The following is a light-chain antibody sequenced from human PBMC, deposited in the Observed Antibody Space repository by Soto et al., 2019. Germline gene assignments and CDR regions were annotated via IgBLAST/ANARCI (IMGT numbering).Light chain of an antibody. CDR2: LGS. CDR1: QSLLHTSGLNY. CDR3: MQALQTLSYR. V-gene: IGKV2-28*01. J-gene: IGKJ2*03. Sequence: DIVMTQSPLFLSVTPGEPASISCRSSQSLLHTSGLNYLDWYLQKPGQSPQLLIYLGSKRASGVPDRFSGRGSGTDFTLKISRVEAEDVGVYYCMQALQTLSYRFGQGTKVDIK.